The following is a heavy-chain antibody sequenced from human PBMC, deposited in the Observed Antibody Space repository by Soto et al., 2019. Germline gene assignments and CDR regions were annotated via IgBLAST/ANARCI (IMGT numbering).Heavy chain of an antibody. Sequence: ASVKVSCKASGYTFTGYYMHWVRQAPGQGLEWMGWINPNSGGTNYAQKFQGRVTMTRDTSISTAYMELSRLRSEDTDVYYCARDQGIAVAGTSATSYDYGIDVCGEGTTVPVYS. CDR2: INPNSGGT. CDR3: ARDQGIAVAGTSATSYDYGIDV. J-gene: IGHJ6*04. V-gene: IGHV1-2*02. D-gene: IGHD6-19*01. CDR1: GYTFTGYY.